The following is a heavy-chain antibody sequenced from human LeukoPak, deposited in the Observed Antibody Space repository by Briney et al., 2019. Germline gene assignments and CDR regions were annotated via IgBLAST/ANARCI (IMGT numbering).Heavy chain of an antibody. J-gene: IGHJ4*02. CDR1: GYTFSSYS. CDR2: ISVRSNYI. Sequence: PGGSLRLSCAASGYTFSSYSINWVRQAPGKGLEWVSSISVRSNYIYYADSVRGRFRISRDDARDSLYLQMNSLRAEDTAVYYCVRLRRNSDTSGFYYYYDFWGQETLVTVSS. CDR3: VRLRRNSDTSGFYYYYDF. D-gene: IGHD3-22*01. V-gene: IGHV3-21*01.